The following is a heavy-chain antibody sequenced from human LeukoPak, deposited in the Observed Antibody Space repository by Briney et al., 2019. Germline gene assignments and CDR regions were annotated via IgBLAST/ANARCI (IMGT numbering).Heavy chain of an antibody. CDR2: INSDGRST. J-gene: IGHJ4*02. V-gene: IGHV3-74*01. CDR3: ARATQWLVSPFDY. D-gene: IGHD6-19*01. CDR1: GFTFSSYW. Sequence: GGSLRLSCAASGFTFSSYWMHWVRQVPGKGLVWVSRINSDGRSTSYADSVKRRFTISRDNAKNTLYLQMNSLRAEDTAVYYCARATQWLVSPFDYWGQGTLVTVSS.